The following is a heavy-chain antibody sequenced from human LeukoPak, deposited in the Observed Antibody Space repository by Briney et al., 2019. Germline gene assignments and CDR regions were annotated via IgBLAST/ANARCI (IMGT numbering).Heavy chain of an antibody. J-gene: IGHJ3*02. CDR2: ISSSSSYT. Sequence: PGGSLRLSCAAPGFTFSDYYMSWIRQAPGKGLEWVSYISSSSSYTNYADSVKGRFTISRDNAKNSLYLQMNSLRAEDTAVYYCARVVSDLRYFDWFLDAFDIWGQGTMVTVSS. D-gene: IGHD3-9*01. V-gene: IGHV3-11*06. CDR1: GFTFSDYY. CDR3: ARVVSDLRYFDWFLDAFDI.